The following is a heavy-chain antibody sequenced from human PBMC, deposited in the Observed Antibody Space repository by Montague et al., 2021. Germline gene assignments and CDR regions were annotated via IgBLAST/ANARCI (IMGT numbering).Heavy chain of an antibody. CDR1: GYSISSGYY. CDR2: IFHSGST. J-gene: IGHJ4*02. D-gene: IGHD2-15*01. CDR3: ARDREAAPFDY. V-gene: IGHV4-38-2*02. Sequence: SXTLSLTCTVSGYSISSGYYCGWIRQPPGKGLEWIGSIFHSGSTYYNPSLKSRVTISVDTSKNQFSLKLSSVTAADTALYYCARDREAAPFDYWGQGTLATVSS.